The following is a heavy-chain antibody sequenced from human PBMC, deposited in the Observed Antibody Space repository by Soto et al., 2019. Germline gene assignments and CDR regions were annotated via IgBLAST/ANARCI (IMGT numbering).Heavy chain of an antibody. J-gene: IGHJ4*02. CDR2: IWYDGSNK. CDR1: GFTFSSYG. CDR3: ARETPKEADIDY. Sequence: QVQLVESGGGVVQPGRSLRLSCAASGFTFSSYGMHWVRQAPGKGLEWVAVIWYDGSNKYYADSVKGRFTISRDNSKNTLYLQMNSLRAEDTAVYYCARETPKEADIDYWGQGTLVTVSS. V-gene: IGHV3-33*01.